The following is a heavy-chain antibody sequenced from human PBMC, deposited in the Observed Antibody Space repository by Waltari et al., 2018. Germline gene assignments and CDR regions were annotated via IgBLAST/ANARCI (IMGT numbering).Heavy chain of an antibody. Sequence: QVQLVQSGAEVKKPGSSVKVPCKASGVNSRSHAIRWARQAPGQGLEWMGEIIPIFDTANYAQKFQGRVTITADESTSTAYMELSSLRSEDTAVYYCARDHDVSEYSSGYWGQGTLVTVSS. CDR2: IIPIFDTA. V-gene: IGHV1-69*01. D-gene: IGHD6-19*01. J-gene: IGHJ4*02. CDR3: ARDHDVSEYSSGY. CDR1: GVNSRSHA.